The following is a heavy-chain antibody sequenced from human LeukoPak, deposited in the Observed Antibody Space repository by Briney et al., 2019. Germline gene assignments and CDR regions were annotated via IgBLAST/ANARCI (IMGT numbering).Heavy chain of an antibody. Sequence: PSDTLSLTCTVSGGSISSYYWSWIRQPPAKGLEWIGYIYYSGSTNYNPSLKSRVTISVDTSKNQFSLKLSSVTAADTAVYYCARKNPAYCGGDCYSYAFDIWGQGTMVTVSS. V-gene: IGHV4-59*07. CDR3: ARKNPAYCGGDCYSYAFDI. CDR1: GGSISSYY. J-gene: IGHJ3*02. D-gene: IGHD2-21*01. CDR2: IYYSGST.